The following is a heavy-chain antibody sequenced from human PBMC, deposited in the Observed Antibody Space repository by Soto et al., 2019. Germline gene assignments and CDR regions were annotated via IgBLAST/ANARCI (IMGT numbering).Heavy chain of an antibody. CDR2: MNPNSGNT. Sequence: GASVKVCCKASGDTFTSYDINWVRQATGQGLEWMGWMNPNSGNTGYAQKFQGRVTMTRNTSISTAYMELSSLRAEDTAVYYCAKLDSGVEWLLYLPKSYYYMDVWGKGTTVTVSS. D-gene: IGHD3-3*01. J-gene: IGHJ6*03. V-gene: IGHV1-8*01. CDR3: AKLDSGVEWLLYLPKSYYYMDV. CDR1: GDTFTSYD.